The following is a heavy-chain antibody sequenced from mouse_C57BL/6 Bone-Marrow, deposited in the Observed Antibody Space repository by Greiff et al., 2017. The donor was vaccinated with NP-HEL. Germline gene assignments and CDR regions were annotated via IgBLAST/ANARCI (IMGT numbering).Heavy chain of an antibody. CDR1: GYTFTSYW. D-gene: IGHD2-4*01. Sequence: VQLQQSGAELVKPGASVKMSCKASGYTFTSYWITWVKQRPGQGLEWIGDIYPGSGSTNYNEKFKSKATLTVDTSSSTAYMQLSSLTSEDSAVYYCARRRYDYDVDYWGQGTTLTVSS. CDR3: ARRRYDYDVDY. V-gene: IGHV1-55*01. J-gene: IGHJ2*01. CDR2: IYPGSGST.